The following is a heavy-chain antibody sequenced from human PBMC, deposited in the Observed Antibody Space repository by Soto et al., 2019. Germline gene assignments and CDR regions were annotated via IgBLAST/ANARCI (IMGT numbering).Heavy chain of an antibody. V-gene: IGHV3-11*06. CDR1: GFTFSDYY. D-gene: IGHD5-18*01. J-gene: IGHJ4*02. CDR2: ISSSSSYT. Sequence: GGSLRLSCAASGFTFSDYYMTWIRQAPGKGLEWVSYISSSSSYTKYADSVRGRFTISRDNAKNSLYLQMNSLRAEDTAVYYCAREGYSYGSFDYWGQGTLVTVSS. CDR3: AREGYSYGSFDY.